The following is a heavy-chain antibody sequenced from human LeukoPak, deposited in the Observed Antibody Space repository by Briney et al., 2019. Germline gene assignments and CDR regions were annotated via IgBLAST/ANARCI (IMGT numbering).Heavy chain of an antibody. Sequence: GGSLRLSCAASGFTFNNYAMSWVRQAPGKGLEWVSAISGSGGSTYYAGSVKGRFTISRDNSKNTLYLQMNSLRAEDTAVYYCARGSTGTLDAFDIWGQGTMVTVSS. J-gene: IGHJ3*02. CDR2: ISGSGGST. D-gene: IGHD1-1*01. CDR3: ARGSTGTLDAFDI. CDR1: GFTFNNYA. V-gene: IGHV3-23*01.